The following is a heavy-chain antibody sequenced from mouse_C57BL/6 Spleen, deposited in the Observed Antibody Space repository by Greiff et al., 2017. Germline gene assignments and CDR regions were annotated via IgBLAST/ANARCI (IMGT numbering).Heavy chain of an antibody. Sequence: EVQLQQSGAELVKPGASVKLSCTASGFNIKDYYMNWVQQRTEQGLEWIGRIDPEDGETKYAPTFQGKATITADTSSNPAYLQLSSLTSEDTAIYYSAPFNSNYDYYAVDYGGQGTSVTVSS. CDR3: APFNSNYDYYAVDY. CDR1: GFNIKDYY. V-gene: IGHV14-2*01. D-gene: IGHD2-5*01. CDR2: IDPEDGET. J-gene: IGHJ4*01.